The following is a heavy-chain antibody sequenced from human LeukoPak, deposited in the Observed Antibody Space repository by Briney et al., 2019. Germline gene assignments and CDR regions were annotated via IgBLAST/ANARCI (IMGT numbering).Heavy chain of an antibody. Sequence: SETLSLTCAVYGGSFSGYYWSWIRQPPGKGLEWIGEINHSGSTNYNPSLKSRVTISVDTSKNQFSLKLSSVTAADTAVYYCARDRWFTTVTTAGSWFDPWGQGTLVTVSS. V-gene: IGHV4-34*01. D-gene: IGHD4-17*01. CDR3: ARDRWFTTVTTAGSWFDP. CDR1: GGSFSGYY. J-gene: IGHJ5*02. CDR2: INHSGST.